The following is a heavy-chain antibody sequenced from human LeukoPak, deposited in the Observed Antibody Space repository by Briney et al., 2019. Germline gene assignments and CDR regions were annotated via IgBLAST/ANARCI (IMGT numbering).Heavy chain of an antibody. J-gene: IGHJ4*02. V-gene: IGHV3-23*01. D-gene: IGHD3-22*01. CDR1: GFTFSSYA. Sequence: GGSLRLSCAASGFTFSSYAMSWVRQAPGKGLEGVSAISGSGGSTYYADSVKGRFTISRDNSKNTLYLQMNSLRAEDTAVYYCAKDRYMVVVVTPYYFDYWGQGTLVTVSS. CDR3: AKDRYMVVVVTPYYFDY. CDR2: ISGSGGST.